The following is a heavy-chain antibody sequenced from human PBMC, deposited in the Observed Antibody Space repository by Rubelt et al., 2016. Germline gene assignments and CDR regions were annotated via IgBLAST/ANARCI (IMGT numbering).Heavy chain of an antibody. D-gene: IGHD3-22*01. Sequence: QVQLQQWGAGLLKPSETLSLTCAVYGGSFSGYYWSWIRLPPGKGLEWIGEINHSGSTNYNPSLKRRVTIAVDTSKNQFSLKLSAVTAADTAVYYCARDSYYDSSGYYTWGQGTLVTVSS. J-gene: IGHJ4*02. CDR3: ARDSYYDSSGYYT. V-gene: IGHV4-34*01. CDR1: GGSFSGYY. CDR2: INHSGST.